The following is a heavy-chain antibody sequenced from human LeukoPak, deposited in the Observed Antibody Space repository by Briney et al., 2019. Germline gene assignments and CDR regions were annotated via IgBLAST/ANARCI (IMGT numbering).Heavy chain of an antibody. CDR1: GFTFSSYE. D-gene: IGHD6-13*01. V-gene: IGHV3-48*03. CDR3: ARVISSSLYYYYGMDV. CDR2: ISSSGSTI. J-gene: IGHJ6*04. Sequence: GGSLRLSCAASGFTFSSYEMNWVRHAPGKGLEWVSYISSSGSTIYYADSVKGRFTISRDNAKNSLYLQMNSLRAEDTAVYYCARVISSSLYYYYGMDVWGKGTTVTVSS.